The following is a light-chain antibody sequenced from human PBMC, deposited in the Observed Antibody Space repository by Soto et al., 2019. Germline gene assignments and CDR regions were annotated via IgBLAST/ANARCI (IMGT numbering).Light chain of an antibody. V-gene: IGKV1-5*03. Sequence: DIQMTQSPSTLSASVGDRVTITCRASQSISSWLAWYQQKPGKAPKLLIYKASSLESGVPSRFSGSGSGTEFTLTISSLQPDDFATYYCQQYNSYPVTSGGGTKVEIK. CDR3: QQYNSYPVT. CDR1: QSISSW. CDR2: KAS. J-gene: IGKJ4*01.